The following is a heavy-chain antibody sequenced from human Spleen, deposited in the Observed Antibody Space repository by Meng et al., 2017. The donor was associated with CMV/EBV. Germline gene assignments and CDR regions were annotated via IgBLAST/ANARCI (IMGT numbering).Heavy chain of an antibody. D-gene: IGHD3-22*01. CDR2: IIPTFGTP. CDR1: GDSLSNYA. V-gene: IGHV1-69*05. Sequence: SVKVSCKASGDSLSNYAFSWVRQAPGQGLEWMGGIIPTFGTPNYAQKFQDRVSITTDEATSTSYMDLSGLRSEDTAIYYCAREEGDYYDRAFDIWGQGTMVTVSS. CDR3: AREEGDYYDRAFDI. J-gene: IGHJ3*02.